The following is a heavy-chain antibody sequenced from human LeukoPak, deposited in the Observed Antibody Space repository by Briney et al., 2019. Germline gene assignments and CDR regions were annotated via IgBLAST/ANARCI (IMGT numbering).Heavy chain of an antibody. CDR1: GFTFSSYG. D-gene: IGHD2-15*01. CDR2: IWYDGSNK. Sequence: PGGSLRLSCAASGFTFSSYGMHWVRQAPGKGLEWVAVIWYDGSNKYYADTVKGRFTISRDNSKNTLYLQMNSLRAEDTAVYYCAREGYPGYCSGGSCFNWFDPWGQGTLVTVSS. V-gene: IGHV3-33*01. J-gene: IGHJ5*02. CDR3: AREGYPGYCSGGSCFNWFDP.